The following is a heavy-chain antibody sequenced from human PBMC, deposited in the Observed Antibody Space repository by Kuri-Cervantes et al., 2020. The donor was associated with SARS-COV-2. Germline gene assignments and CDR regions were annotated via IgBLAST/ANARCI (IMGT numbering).Heavy chain of an antibody. J-gene: IGHJ5*02. CDR2: ISSSRSYT. Sequence: LSLTCAASGFTFSDYYMSWIRQAPGKGLEWVSYISSSRSYTNYADSVKGRFTISRDNAKNSLYLQMNSLRAEDTAVYYCARGQGSGWYLGLSANWFDPWGQGTLVTVSS. CDR3: ARGQGSGWYLGLSANWFDP. D-gene: IGHD6-19*01. CDR1: GFTFSDYY. V-gene: IGHV3-11*06.